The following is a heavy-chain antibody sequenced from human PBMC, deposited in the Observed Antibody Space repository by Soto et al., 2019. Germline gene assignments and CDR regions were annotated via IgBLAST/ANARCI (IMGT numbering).Heavy chain of an antibody. CDR3: ARPNDYWNGYGPFDY. Sequence: QVQLQASGPGLVKPSQTLSLTCAVSGRSISSVGYYWSWVRQHQGKGLEWIGSISSTGSTYYNPSLENRLSISLDTAGNRFSLRLNSVTAADTAIYYCARPNDYWNGYGPFDYWGQGSLVSVSS. CDR2: ISSTGST. J-gene: IGHJ4*02. V-gene: IGHV4-31*11. D-gene: IGHD3-3*01. CDR1: GRSISSVGYY.